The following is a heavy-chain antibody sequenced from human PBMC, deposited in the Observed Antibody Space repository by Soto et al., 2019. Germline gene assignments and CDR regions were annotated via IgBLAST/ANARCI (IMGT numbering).Heavy chain of an antibody. CDR1: GFTFSSYA. CDR2: ISGSGGST. Sequence: LRLSCAASGFTFSSYAMSWVRQAPGKGLEWVSAISGSGGSTYYADSVKGRFTISRDNSKNTLYLQMNSLRAEDTAVYYCAKDLGYSSSWSIDYWGQGTLVTVYS. V-gene: IGHV3-23*01. D-gene: IGHD6-13*01. CDR3: AKDLGYSSSWSIDY. J-gene: IGHJ4*02.